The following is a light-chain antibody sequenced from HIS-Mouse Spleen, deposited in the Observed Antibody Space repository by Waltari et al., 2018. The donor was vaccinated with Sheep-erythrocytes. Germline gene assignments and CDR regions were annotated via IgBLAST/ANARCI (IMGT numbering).Light chain of an antibody. Sequence: QSALTQPRSVSGSPGQSVTIPCTGTSSYVGGYNYVSWYQQHPGKAPKLMIYAVSKRPSGVPDRFSGSKSGNTASLTISGLQAEDEADYYCCSYAGSYNHVFATGTKVTVL. CDR1: SSYVGGYNY. V-gene: IGLV2-11*01. J-gene: IGLJ1*01. CDR2: AVS. CDR3: CSYAGSYNHV.